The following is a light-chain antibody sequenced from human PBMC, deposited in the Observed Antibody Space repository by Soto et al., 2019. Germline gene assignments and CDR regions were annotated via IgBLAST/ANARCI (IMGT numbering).Light chain of an antibody. CDR1: TSNIGSNA. V-gene: IGLV1-44*01. J-gene: IGLJ3*02. CDR2: TDN. CDR3: AAWDDSLNGWV. Sequence: QSAVTQPPSASGTPGQRVTISCSGSTSNIGSNAVNWFQQLPRTAPKLLIHTDNQRPSGVPDRFSGSKSGTSASLAIRGLQSEDEADYYCAAWDDSLNGWVFGGGTKLTVL.